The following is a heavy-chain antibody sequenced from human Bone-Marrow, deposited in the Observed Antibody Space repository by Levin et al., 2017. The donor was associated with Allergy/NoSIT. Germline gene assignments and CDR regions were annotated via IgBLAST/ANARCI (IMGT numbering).Heavy chain of an antibody. V-gene: IGHV4-34*01. CDR2: INHSGST. CDR1: GGSFSGYY. CDR3: ARGGDYGSGRKPYYYDGMDV. J-gene: IGHJ6*02. Sequence: SSQTLSLTCAVYGGSFSGYYWTWIRQPPGKGLEWIGEINHSGSTNYNPSLKSRVTISVDTSKNQFSLKLSSVTAADTAVYYCARGGDYGSGRKPYYYDGMDVWGQGTTVTVSS. D-gene: IGHD3-10*01.